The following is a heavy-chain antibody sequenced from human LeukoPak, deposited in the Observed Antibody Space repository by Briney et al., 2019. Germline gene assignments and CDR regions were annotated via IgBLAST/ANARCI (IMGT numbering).Heavy chain of an antibody. CDR2: IYYSGST. D-gene: IGHD2-2*01. V-gene: IGHV4-61*08. CDR1: GGSISSGDYY. J-gene: IGHJ5*02. CDR3: ARSGYCSSTSCQIAGWFDP. Sequence: SETLSLTCTVSGGSISSGDYYWSWIRQPPGKGLEWIGDIYYSGSTNYKPSLKSRVTISVDTSKTQFSLKLSSVTAADTAVYYCARSGYCSSTSCQIAGWFDPWGQGTLVTVSS.